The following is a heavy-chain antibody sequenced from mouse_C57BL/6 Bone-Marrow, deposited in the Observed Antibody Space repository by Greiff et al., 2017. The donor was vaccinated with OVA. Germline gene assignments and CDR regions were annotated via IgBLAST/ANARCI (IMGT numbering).Heavy chain of an antibody. V-gene: IGHV5-6*01. Sequence: EVNVVESGGDLVKPGGSLKLSCAASGFTFSSYGMSWVRQTPDKRLEWVATISSGGSYTYYPDSVKGRFTISRDNAKNTLYLQMSSLKSEDTAMYYCARHEGTTVVEGAWFAYWGQGTLVTVSA. CDR2: ISSGGSYT. CDR3: ARHEGTTVVEGAWFAY. J-gene: IGHJ3*01. CDR1: GFTFSSYG. D-gene: IGHD1-1*01.